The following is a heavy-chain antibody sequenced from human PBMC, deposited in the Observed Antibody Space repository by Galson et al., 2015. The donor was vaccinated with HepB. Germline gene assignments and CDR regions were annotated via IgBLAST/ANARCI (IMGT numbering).Heavy chain of an antibody. CDR2: INSGNGNT. Sequence: SVKVSCKASGYSFPSYAIHWIRLAPGQRLEWMGWINSGNGNTIYSEKFQGRVSITRDTSVTTAYMELSSLGSEDTAVYYCARDFGCSSTSCRNYYYFYMDVWGEGTMVTVSS. J-gene: IGHJ6*03. CDR3: ARDFGCSSTSCRNYYYFYMDV. D-gene: IGHD2-2*01. CDR1: GYSFPSYA. V-gene: IGHV1-3*01.